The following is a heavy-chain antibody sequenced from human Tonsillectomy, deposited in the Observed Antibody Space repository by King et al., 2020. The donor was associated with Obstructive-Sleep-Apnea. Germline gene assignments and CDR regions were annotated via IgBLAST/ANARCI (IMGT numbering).Heavy chain of an antibody. CDR3: ANLDSGSYYADY. Sequence: VQLVESGGGVVQPGGSLRLSCAASGFTFSSYGMHLVRQAPGKGLEWVAFIRYDGSNKYYADSVKGRFTISRDNSKNTLYLQMNSLRAEDTAVYYCANLDSGSYYADYWGQGTLVTVSS. D-gene: IGHD1-26*01. V-gene: IGHV3-30*02. J-gene: IGHJ4*02. CDR1: GFTFSSYG. CDR2: IRYDGSNK.